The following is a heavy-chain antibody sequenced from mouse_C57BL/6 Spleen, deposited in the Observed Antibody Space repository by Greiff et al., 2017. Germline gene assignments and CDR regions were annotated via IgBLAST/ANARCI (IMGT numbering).Heavy chain of an antibody. CDR1: GFNIKDYY. D-gene: IGHD2-12*01. J-gene: IGHJ3*01. Sequence: EVQLQQSGAELVRPGASVKLSCTASGFNIKDYYMHWVKQRPEQGLEWIGRIDPEDGDTEYAPKFQGKATMTADTSSNTAYLRLSSLTSEDTAVYYSTLVTLVSTLWGEKALGTLSA. CDR2: IDPEDGDT. V-gene: IGHV14-1*01. CDR3: TLVTLVSTL.